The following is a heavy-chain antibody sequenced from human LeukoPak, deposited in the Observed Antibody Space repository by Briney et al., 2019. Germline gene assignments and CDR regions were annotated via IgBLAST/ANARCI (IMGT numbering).Heavy chain of an antibody. Sequence: GSLRLSCAASGFTFDNYGMSWIRQPPGKGLEWIGYIYYSGSTNYNPSLKSRVTISVDTSKNQFSLKLSSVTAADTAVYYCARDLGAFDIWGQGTMVTVSS. CDR2: IYYSGST. J-gene: IGHJ3*02. CDR3: ARDLGAFDI. CDR1: GFTFDNYG. D-gene: IGHD3-16*01. V-gene: IGHV4-59*01.